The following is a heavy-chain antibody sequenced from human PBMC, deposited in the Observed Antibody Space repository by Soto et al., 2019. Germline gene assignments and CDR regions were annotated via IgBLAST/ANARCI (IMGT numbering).Heavy chain of an antibody. V-gene: IGHV1-24*01. CDR3: AHGEGIVKSIVYFDS. Sequence: ASVKVSCKVSGYFLTALSIHWVRQAPGKGLEWMGGFDREDGETIYAQKFQGRVTMTEDTSTDSAYMELSSLTSEDTAIYYCAHGEGIVKSIVYFDSWGQGTLVTVS. J-gene: IGHJ4*02. CDR2: FDREDGET. CDR1: GYFLTALS. D-gene: IGHD1-26*01.